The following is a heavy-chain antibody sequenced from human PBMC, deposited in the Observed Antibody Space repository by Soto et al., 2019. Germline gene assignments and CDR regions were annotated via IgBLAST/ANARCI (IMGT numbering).Heavy chain of an antibody. V-gene: IGHV3-48*03. Sequence: GGSLRLSCAASGFTFSSYEMNWVRQAPGKGLEWVSYISSSGRPIYYEDSVKGRFTISRDNAKNPLYLKMNSRRAEDTAVYYCARVGGTTSYYSYMDVGGKGTRVTVSS. CDR2: ISSSGRPI. J-gene: IGHJ6*03. CDR3: ARVGGTTSYYSYMDV. D-gene: IGHD3-16*01. CDR1: GFTFSSYE.